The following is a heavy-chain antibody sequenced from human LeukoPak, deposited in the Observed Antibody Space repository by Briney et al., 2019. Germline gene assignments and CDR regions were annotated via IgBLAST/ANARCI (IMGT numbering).Heavy chain of an antibody. CDR3: ARVYYSNSYDYWYFDL. D-gene: IGHD6-13*01. J-gene: IGHJ2*01. Sequence: SETLSLTCTVSGGSISSSSYYWGWIRQPPGKGLEWIGSIYYSGSTNYNPSLKSRVTISVDTSKNQFSLKLSSVTAADTAVYYCARVYYSNSYDYWYFDLWGRGTLVTVSS. CDR2: IYYSGST. CDR1: GGSISSSSYY. V-gene: IGHV4-39*07.